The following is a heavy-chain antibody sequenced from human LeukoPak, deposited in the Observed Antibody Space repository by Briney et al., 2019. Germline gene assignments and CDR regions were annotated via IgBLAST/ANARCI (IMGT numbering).Heavy chain of an antibody. CDR2: INPNSGGT. Sequence: ASVKVSCKASGYTFTGSYMHWVRQAPGQGLEWMGWINPNSGGTNYAQKFQGRGTMTRDTSISTAYMELSRLTSDDTAVYYCATDRGYCSSTSCYYWFDPWGQGTLVTVSS. V-gene: IGHV1-2*02. D-gene: IGHD2-2*01. CDR3: ATDRGYCSSTSCYYWFDP. CDR1: GYTFTGSY. J-gene: IGHJ5*02.